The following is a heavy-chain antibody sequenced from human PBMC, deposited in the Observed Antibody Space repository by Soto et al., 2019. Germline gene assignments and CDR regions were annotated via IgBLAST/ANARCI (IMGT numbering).Heavy chain of an antibody. CDR2: INHSGST. J-gene: IGHJ4*02. D-gene: IGHD2-15*01. Sequence: PTETLSLTCAVYGGSLSGYYWSWIRQPPGKGLEWIGEINHSGSTNYNPSLKSRVTISVDTSKNQFSLKLSSVTAADTAVYYCARGPYCSGGSCYSWGQGTLVTVSS. CDR3: ARGPYCSGGSCYS. V-gene: IGHV4-34*01. CDR1: GGSLSGYY.